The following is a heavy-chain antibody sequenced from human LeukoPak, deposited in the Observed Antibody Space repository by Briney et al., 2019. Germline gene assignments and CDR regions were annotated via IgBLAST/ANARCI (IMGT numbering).Heavy chain of an antibody. CDR1: GYTLTELS. CDR2: FDPEDGET. CDR3: ARVPVFYYDSSGYPSYYYYGMDV. Sequence: ASVKVSCKVSGYTLTELSMHWVRQAPGKGLEWMGGFDPEDGETIYAQKFQGRVTMTTDTSTSTAYMELRSLRSDDTAVYYCARVPVFYYDSSGYPSYYYYGMDVWGQGTTVTVSS. V-gene: IGHV1-24*01. D-gene: IGHD3-22*01. J-gene: IGHJ6*02.